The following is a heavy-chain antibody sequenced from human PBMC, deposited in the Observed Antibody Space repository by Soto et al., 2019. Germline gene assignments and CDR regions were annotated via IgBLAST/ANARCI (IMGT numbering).Heavy chain of an antibody. CDR3: ARDSGYSWFVP. D-gene: IGHD5-12*01. CDR1: GGSIRRNY. CDR2: IYHSGST. V-gene: IGHV4-59*01. Sequence: PSETLSLTCSVSGGSIRRNYWSWIRQPPGKGLEWIGYIYHSGSTNYTPSLKSRVTISVDTSKNQFSLKLSSVTAADTAVYYCARDSGYSWFVPWGQGTLVTVSS. J-gene: IGHJ5*02.